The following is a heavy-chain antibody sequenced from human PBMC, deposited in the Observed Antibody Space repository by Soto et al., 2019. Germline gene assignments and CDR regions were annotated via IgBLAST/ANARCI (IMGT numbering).Heavy chain of an antibody. J-gene: IGHJ5*02. D-gene: IGHD3-3*01. CDR3: ARGLRRIFGVVIMFWFDP. V-gene: IGHV4-34*01. CDR1: GGSFSGYY. Sequence: PSETLSLTCAVYGGSFSGYYWSWIRQPPGKGLEWIGEINHSGSTNYNPSLKSRVTISVDMSKNQFSLKLSSVTAADTAVYYCARGLRRIFGVVIMFWFDPWGQGTLVTVSS. CDR2: INHSGST.